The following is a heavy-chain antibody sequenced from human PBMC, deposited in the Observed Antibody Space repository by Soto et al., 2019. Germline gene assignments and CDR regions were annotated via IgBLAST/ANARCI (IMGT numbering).Heavy chain of an antibody. D-gene: IGHD3-9*01. CDR1: GFTFSSYG. J-gene: IGHJ4*02. CDR3: AKALLRYFDWDFDY. Sequence: GGSLRLSCAASGFTFSSYGMHWVRQAPGKGLEWVAVISYDGSNKYYADSVKGRFTISRDNSKNTLYLQMNSLRAEDTAVYYCAKALLRYFDWDFDYWGQGTLVTVSS. V-gene: IGHV3-30*18. CDR2: ISYDGSNK.